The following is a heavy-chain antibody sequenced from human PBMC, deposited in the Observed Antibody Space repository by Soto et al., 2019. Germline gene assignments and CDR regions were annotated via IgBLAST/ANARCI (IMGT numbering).Heavy chain of an antibody. J-gene: IGHJ6*02. CDR3: ARDLPYYYGMDV. Sequence: SETLSLTCTVSGGSISSGDYYWSWIRQPPGKGLEWIGYIYYSGSTYYNPSLKSRVTISVDTSKNQFSLKLSSVTAADTAVYYCARDLPYYYGMDVWGQGTTVTVSS. CDR2: IYYSGST. CDR1: GGSISSGDYY. V-gene: IGHV4-30-4*01.